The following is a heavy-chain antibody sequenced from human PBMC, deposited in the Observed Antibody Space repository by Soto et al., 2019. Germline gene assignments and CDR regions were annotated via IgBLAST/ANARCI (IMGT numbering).Heavy chain of an antibody. V-gene: IGHV4-30-2*01. J-gene: IGHJ4*02. CDR1: GGSISSGGYS. D-gene: IGHD3-10*01. CDR3: ARVRGDTDY. Sequence: PSETLSLTCAVSGGSISSGGYSWSWIRQPPGKGLEWIGYIYHSGSTYYNPSLKSRVTISVDRSKNQFSLKLSSVTAADTAVYYCARVRGDTDYWGQGTLVTSPQ. CDR2: IYHSGST.